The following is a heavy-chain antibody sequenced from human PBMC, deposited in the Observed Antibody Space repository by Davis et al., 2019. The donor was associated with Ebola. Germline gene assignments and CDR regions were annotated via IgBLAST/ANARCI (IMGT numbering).Heavy chain of an antibody. CDR2: IRSSDIAM. CDR3: ARDGPDIVATIGPDY. CDR1: GFTFSSYN. J-gene: IGHJ4*02. V-gene: IGHV3-48*01. Sequence: GESLKISCAASGFTFSSYNINWVRQAPGKGLEWVSNIRSSDIAMYYADSVKGRFTISRDNAKNSLYLQMNSLRAEDTAVYYCARDGPDIVATIGPDYWGQGTLVTVSS. D-gene: IGHD5-12*01.